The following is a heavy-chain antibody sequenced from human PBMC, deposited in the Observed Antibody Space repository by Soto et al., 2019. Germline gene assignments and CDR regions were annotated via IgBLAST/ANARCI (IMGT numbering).Heavy chain of an antibody. CDR3: ARDHCSSTSCYPTLYGMDV. CDR1: GFTFSSYG. CDR2: IWYDGSNK. J-gene: IGHJ6*02. D-gene: IGHD2-2*01. V-gene: IGHV3-33*01. Sequence: TGGSLRLSCAASGFTFSSYGMHWVRQAPGKGLEWVAVIWYDGSNKYYADSVKGRFTISRDNSKNTLYLQMNSLRAEDTAVYYCARDHCSSTSCYPTLYGMDVWGQGTTVTVSS.